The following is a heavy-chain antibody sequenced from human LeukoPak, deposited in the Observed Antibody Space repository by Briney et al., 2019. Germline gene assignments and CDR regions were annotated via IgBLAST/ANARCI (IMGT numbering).Heavy chain of an antibody. V-gene: IGHV1-18*01. D-gene: IGHD3-22*01. CDR2: ISAYNGNT. CDR1: GYTFTSYG. CDR3: ARSDSSGYYYVMPFDGY. J-gene: IGHJ4*02. Sequence: GASVKVSCKASGYTFTSYGISWVRQAPGQGLEWMGWISAYNGNTNYAQKLQGRVTMTTDTSTSTACMELRSLRSDDTAVYYCARSDSSGYYYVMPFDGYWGQGTLVTVSS.